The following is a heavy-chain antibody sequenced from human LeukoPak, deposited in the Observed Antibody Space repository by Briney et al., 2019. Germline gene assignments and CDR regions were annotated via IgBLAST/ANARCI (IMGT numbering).Heavy chain of an antibody. J-gene: IGHJ6*02. CDR3: ARLRYYGMDV. CDR1: GFTFSSSS. CDR2: ISTTGNSI. V-gene: IGHV3-48*01. Sequence: PGGSLRLSCAASGFTFSSSSMNWVRQAPGKGLEWVSYISTTGNSIYYADSVKGRFTISRDNVKNSLYLQMNSLRAEDTAVYYCARLRYYGMDVWGQGTTVTVSS.